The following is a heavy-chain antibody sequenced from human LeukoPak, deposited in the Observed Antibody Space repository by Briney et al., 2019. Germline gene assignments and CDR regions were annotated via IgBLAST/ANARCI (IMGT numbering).Heavy chain of an antibody. V-gene: IGHV3-23*01. CDR1: GFTFNTFA. CDR2: ISGNGAST. J-gene: IGHJ4*02. Sequence: SGGSLRLSCAASGFTFNTFAMNWVRQAPGKGLEWVSSISGNGASTYYADSVKGRFTISRDNSRSSVYLQMNSLGAEDTAIYYCTKDLLGCSRPIDYWGQGTLVTVSS. D-gene: IGHD2-15*01. CDR3: TKDLLGCSRPIDY.